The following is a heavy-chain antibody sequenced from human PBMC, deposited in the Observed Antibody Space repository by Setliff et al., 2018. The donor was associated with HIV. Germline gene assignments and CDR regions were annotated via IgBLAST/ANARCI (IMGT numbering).Heavy chain of an antibody. CDR1: GGSISSHY. V-gene: IGHV4-59*11. D-gene: IGHD1-26*01. J-gene: IGHJ4*02. Sequence: PSETLSLTCTVSGGSISSHYWSWIRQPPGKGLEWIGYIYYSGFTNYNPSLKSRVTISIDTSKNQFSLKLSSVTAADTAFYYCARLRSELGVFDYWVQGTLVTVSS. CDR3: ARLRSELGVFDY. CDR2: IYYSGFT.